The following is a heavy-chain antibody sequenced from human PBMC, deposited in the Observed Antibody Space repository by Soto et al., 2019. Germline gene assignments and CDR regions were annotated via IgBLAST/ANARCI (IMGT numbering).Heavy chain of an antibody. CDR3: VKDASMVRAHFDY. CDR2: ITYNGGII. V-gene: IGHV3-9*01. D-gene: IGHD3-10*01. CDR1: GFTFDDHA. Sequence: EVQLVESGGGLVQPGRSLRLSFVASGFTFDDHAMHWVRQAPGKGLEWVSGITYNGGIIAYADSVKGRFTISRDNAKNSLYLQMNSLSAEDTALYYCVKDASMVRAHFDYWGQGTLVTVSS. J-gene: IGHJ4*02.